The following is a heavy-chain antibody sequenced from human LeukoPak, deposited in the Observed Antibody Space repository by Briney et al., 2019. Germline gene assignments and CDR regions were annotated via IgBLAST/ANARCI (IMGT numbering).Heavy chain of an antibody. CDR2: ISWNSGSI. J-gene: IGHJ6*02. V-gene: IGHV3-9*01. Sequence: PGGSLRLSCAASGFTFDDYAMHWVRQAPGKGLEWVSGISWNSGSIGYADSVKGRFTISRDNAKNSLYLQMNSLRAEDTALYYCGKGIVAAAGHYYYYGMDAWGRGTTVTVSS. D-gene: IGHD6-13*01. CDR3: GKGIVAAAGHYYYYGMDA. CDR1: GFTFDDYA.